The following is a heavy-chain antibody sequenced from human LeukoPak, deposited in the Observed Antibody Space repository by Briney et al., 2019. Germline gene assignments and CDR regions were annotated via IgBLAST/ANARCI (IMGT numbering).Heavy chain of an antibody. CDR2: FNPNNGGT. Sequence: GASVKVSCKASGYTFIAYYMHWVRQAPGQGLEWMGWFNPNNGGTNYAQKFQGRVTMTRDTSISTAYMELSRLRSDDTAVYYCAREYSSPGYFDYWGQGTLVTVSS. CDR1: GYTFIAYY. D-gene: IGHD6-13*01. CDR3: AREYSSPGYFDY. V-gene: IGHV1-2*02. J-gene: IGHJ4*02.